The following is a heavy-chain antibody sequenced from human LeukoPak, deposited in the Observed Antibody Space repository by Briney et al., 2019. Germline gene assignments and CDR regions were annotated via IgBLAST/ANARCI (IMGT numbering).Heavy chain of an antibody. CDR3: ARHGTTVVTLDY. CDR1: GGSFSGYY. J-gene: IGHJ4*02. CDR2: IYYSGST. V-gene: IGHV4-59*08. Sequence: PSETLSLTCAVYGGSFSGYYWSWIRQPPGKGLEWIGYIYYSGSTNYNPSLKSRVTISVDTSKNQFSLKLSSVTAADTAVYYCARHGTTVVTLDYWGQGTLVTVSS. D-gene: IGHD4-23*01.